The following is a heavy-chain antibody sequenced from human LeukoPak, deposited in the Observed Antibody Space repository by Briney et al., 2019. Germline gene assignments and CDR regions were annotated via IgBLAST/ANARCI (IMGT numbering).Heavy chain of an antibody. V-gene: IGHV1-2*02. D-gene: IGHD3-22*01. Sequence: ASVKVSCKASGYTFTSYYMHWVRQAPGQGLEWMGWINPNGGGTNYAQKFQGRVTMTRDTSISTAYMELSSLRSDDTAVYYCARINYYDSSGYYQAEYFQHWGQGTLVTVSS. CDR3: ARINYYDSSGYYQAEYFQH. J-gene: IGHJ1*01. CDR1: GYTFTSYY. CDR2: INPNGGGT.